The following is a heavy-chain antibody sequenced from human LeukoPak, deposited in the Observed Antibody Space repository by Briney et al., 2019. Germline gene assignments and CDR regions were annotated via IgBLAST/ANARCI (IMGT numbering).Heavy chain of an antibody. CDR1: GFTFSSYW. V-gene: IGHV3-7*01. CDR3: ARGEALFGESSGFDY. J-gene: IGHJ4*02. Sequence: GRSLRLSCAASGFTFSSYWMSWVRQAPGKGLEWVANIKQDGSEKYYVDSVKGRFTISRDNAKNTLYLQMNSLRAEDTAVYYCARGEALFGESSGFDYWGQGTLVTVSS. CDR2: IKQDGSEK. D-gene: IGHD3-10*01.